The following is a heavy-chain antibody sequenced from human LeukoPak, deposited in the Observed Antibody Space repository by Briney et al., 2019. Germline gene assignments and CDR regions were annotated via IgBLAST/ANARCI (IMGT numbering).Heavy chain of an antibody. CDR3: ARGSGWCSSSTCSSFDY. CDR1: GGSIISYY. V-gene: IGHV4-59*01. J-gene: IGHJ4*02. D-gene: IGHD2-2*01. Sequence: TPSEPLSLTCSVSGGSIISYYWSWIRQPPGRGLEWIGYIYHTGTTNYNPSLKSRVTISVNTSTNQLSLRLNSVTAADTAVYYCARGSGWCSSSTCSSFDYWGQGSLVTASS. CDR2: IYHTGTT.